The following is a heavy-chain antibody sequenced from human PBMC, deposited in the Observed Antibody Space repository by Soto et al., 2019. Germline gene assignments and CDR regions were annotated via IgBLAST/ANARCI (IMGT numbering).Heavy chain of an antibody. CDR2: ISATGKST. CDR3: AKEYYDIFTVDY. V-gene: IGHV3-23*01. D-gene: IGHD3-9*01. Sequence: GGSLRLSCAASGFTFSTYPMIWVRQAPGKGLEWVSAISATGKSTEYADSVKGRFTTSRDSSKNTLYLQMNSLRADDTAVYYCAKEYYDIFTVDYWGQGTLVTVSS. J-gene: IGHJ4*02. CDR1: GFTFSTYP.